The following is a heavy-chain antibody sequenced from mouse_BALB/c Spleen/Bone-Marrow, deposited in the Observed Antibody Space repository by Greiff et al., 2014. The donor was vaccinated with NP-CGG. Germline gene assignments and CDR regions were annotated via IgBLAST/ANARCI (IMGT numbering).Heavy chain of an antibody. CDR1: GYTFSSYW. CDR2: ILPGSGST. J-gene: IGHJ3*01. CDR3: ARELGLRLAY. V-gene: IGHV1-9*01. D-gene: IGHD3-1*01. Sequence: QVQLKESGAELMKPGASVKISCKTSGYTFSSYWIEWVKQRPGHGLEGIGEILPGSGSTNSNEKFKGKATFTADTSSNTAYMQLSSLTSEDSAVYYCARELGLRLAYWGQGTLVTVSA.